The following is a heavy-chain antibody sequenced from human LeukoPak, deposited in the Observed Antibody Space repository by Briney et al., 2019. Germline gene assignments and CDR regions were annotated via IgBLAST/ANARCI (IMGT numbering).Heavy chain of an antibody. J-gene: IGHJ4*02. CDR1: GVTLSSYA. CDR2: ISSSGSGGNT. D-gene: IGHD5-18*01. CDR3: ARVGRGYSYGDIDY. V-gene: IGHV3-23*01. Sequence: PGGSLRLSCAASGVTLSSYAMSWARQAPGKGLEWVSGISSSGSGGNTYYADSVKGRFTISRDSSKNTLFLHMNTLRAEDTAIYYCARVGRGYSYGDIDYWGQGTLVTVSS.